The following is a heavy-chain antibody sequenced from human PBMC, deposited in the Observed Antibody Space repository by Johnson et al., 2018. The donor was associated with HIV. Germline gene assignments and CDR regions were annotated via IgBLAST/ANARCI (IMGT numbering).Heavy chain of an antibody. CDR3: VREEGNDILTRGDAFDI. Sequence: VQLVESGGGLVQPGRSLRLSCAASGFTFDDYAMHWVRQAPGKGLEWVSGISWNSGSIGYADSVKGRFTISRDNAKNSLYLQMNSLRAEDTALYYCVREEGNDILTRGDAFDIWGQGTLVTVSS. CDR2: ISWNSGSI. D-gene: IGHD3-9*01. J-gene: IGHJ3*02. CDR1: GFTFDDYA. V-gene: IGHV3-9*01.